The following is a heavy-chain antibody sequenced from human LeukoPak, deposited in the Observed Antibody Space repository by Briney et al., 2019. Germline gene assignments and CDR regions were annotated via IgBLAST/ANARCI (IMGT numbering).Heavy chain of an antibody. CDR1: GFTVSSNS. D-gene: IGHD6-13*01. CDR3: ARLEASGSWSTGYHYYMDV. V-gene: IGHV3-53*01. J-gene: IGHJ6*03. CDR2: IYSDNT. Sequence: GGSLRLSCTVSGFTVSSNSMSWVRQAPGKGLEWVSFIYSDNTHYSDSVKGRFTISRDNSKNTLYLQMNSLRAEDTAVYYCARLEASGSWSTGYHYYMDVWGKGTTVTVSS.